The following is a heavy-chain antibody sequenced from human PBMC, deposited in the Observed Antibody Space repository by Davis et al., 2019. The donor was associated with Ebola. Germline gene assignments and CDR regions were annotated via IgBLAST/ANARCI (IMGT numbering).Heavy chain of an antibody. CDR1: GFTFSGSA. J-gene: IGHJ6*02. CDR3: TSQPSGYYYGMDV. CDR2: IRSKANSYAT. D-gene: IGHD1-26*01. Sequence: PEGSLRLSCAASGFTFSGSAMHWVRQASGKGLEWVGRIRSKANSYATAYAASVKGRFTISRDDSKNTAYLQMNSLKTEDTAVYYCTSQPSGYYYGMDVWGQGTTVTVSS. V-gene: IGHV3-73*01.